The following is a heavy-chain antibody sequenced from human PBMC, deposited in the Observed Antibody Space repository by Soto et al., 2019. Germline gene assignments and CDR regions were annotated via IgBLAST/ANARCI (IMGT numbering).Heavy chain of an antibody. CDR3: AKDLGSSIAGYGVQLGHFDY. Sequence: QVQLVESGGGVVQPGRSLRLSCAASGFSFGSHGMHWVRQAPGKGLEWVAIIWYDGSHQYYADSVKGRFTISRDNSKNTVSLQMDSLRAEDTAVYYCAKDLGSSIAGYGVQLGHFDYWGQGTLVTVSS. V-gene: IGHV3-33*03. J-gene: IGHJ4*02. CDR2: IWYDGSHQ. D-gene: IGHD2-8*01. CDR1: GFSFGSHG.